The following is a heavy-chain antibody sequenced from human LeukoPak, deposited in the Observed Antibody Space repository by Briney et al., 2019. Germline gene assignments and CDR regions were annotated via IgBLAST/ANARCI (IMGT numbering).Heavy chain of an antibody. CDR1: GGSTSGHY. Sequence: SETPSLTSIDSGGSTSGHYWTWIRQPPGKGLEWIGQIHYTGTPDYNPSLKSRITISVDTSKNQVSLQVSSVTAADSAIYYCASFGVDYDMDVWGHGTTVTFFS. CDR2: IHYTGTP. J-gene: IGHJ6*02. D-gene: IGHD3-16*01. CDR3: ASFGVDYDMDV. V-gene: IGHV4-59*11.